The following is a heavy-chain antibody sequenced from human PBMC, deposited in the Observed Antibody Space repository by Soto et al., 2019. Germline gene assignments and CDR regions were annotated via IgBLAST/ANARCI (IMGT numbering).Heavy chain of an antibody. V-gene: IGHV4-39*01. Sequence: SETLSLTCTVSGGSISSSSYYWGWIRQPPGKGLEWIGSIYYSGSTYYNPSLKSRVTISVDTSKNQFSLKLSSVTAADTAVYYCARHLPASYYYYYGMDVWGQGTTVTVSS. CDR1: GGSISSSSYY. CDR3: ARHLPASYYYYYGMDV. CDR2: IYYSGST. J-gene: IGHJ6*02. D-gene: IGHD2-2*01.